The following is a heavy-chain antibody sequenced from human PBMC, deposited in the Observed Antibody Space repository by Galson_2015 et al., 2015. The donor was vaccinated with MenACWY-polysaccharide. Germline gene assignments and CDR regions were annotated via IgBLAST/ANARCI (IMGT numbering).Heavy chain of an antibody. CDR3: VRDLSTWFPIILFDY. CDR2: ISGYTGDT. V-gene: IGHV1-18*01. Sequence: SVKVSCKASGYTFISFGISWVRQAPGQGPEWMGWISGYTGDTNYAQNVQGRVAMTTETSTSTVYMELRSLRSDDTAVYYCVRDLSTWFPIILFDYWGQGTLVTVSS. CDR1: GYTFISFG. D-gene: IGHD3-22*01. J-gene: IGHJ4*02.